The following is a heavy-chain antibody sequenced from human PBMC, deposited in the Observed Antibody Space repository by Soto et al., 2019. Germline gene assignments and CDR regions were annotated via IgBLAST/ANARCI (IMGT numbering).Heavy chain of an antibody. D-gene: IGHD3-22*01. Sequence: ASVKVSCKASGYTFTSYGISWVRQATGQVLEWMGWMNPNSGNTGYAQKFQGRVTMTRNTSISTAYMELSSLRSEDTAVYYCARGQYYYDSRGYYEYWGQGTLVTVSS. CDR2: MNPNSGNT. V-gene: IGHV1-8*02. CDR1: GYTFTSYG. CDR3: ARGQYYYDSRGYYEY. J-gene: IGHJ4*02.